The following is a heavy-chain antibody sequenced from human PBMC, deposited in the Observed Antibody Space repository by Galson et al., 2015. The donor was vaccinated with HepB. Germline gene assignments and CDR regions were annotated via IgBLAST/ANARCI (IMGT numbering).Heavy chain of an antibody. V-gene: IGHV3-23*01. D-gene: IGHD6-19*01. CDR1: GFAFSSYA. CDR3: AKSGDSSGWYFDPFVPPYYFDY. Sequence: SLRLSCAASGFAFSSYAMSWVRQAPGKGLEWVSAISGSGGSTYYADSVKGRFTISRDNSKNTLHLQMNSLRAEDTAVYYCAKSGDSSGWYFDPFVPPYYFDYWGQGTLVTVSS. J-gene: IGHJ4*02. CDR2: ISGSGGST.